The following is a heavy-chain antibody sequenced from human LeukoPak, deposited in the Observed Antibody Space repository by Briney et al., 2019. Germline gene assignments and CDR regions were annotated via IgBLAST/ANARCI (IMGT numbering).Heavy chain of an antibody. D-gene: IGHD3-10*01. CDR3: AKRGNYGYFDY. V-gene: IGHV4-39*01. CDR2: LSYSGKT. J-gene: IGHJ4*02. CDR1: GGSSSSYY. Sequence: SETLSLTCTISGGSSSSYYWGWIRQPPGKGLEWMGSLSYSGKTYYNPSLKSRVTISADTSKNQFSLRLTSVTAADTAVYYCAKRGNYGYFDYWGQGTLVTVSS.